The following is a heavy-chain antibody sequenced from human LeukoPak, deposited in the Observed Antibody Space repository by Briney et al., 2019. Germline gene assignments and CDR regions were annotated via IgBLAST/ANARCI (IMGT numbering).Heavy chain of an antibody. CDR1: GGSISSYY. Sequence: SSETLSLTCTVSGGSISSYYWTWIRQPAGKGLERIGRIYSSGSTDYNPSLKSRVTMSVDTSKNQFSLKLSSVTAADTAVYYCASYTSSGAYFDYWGQGTMVTVSS. CDR3: ASYTSSGAYFDY. J-gene: IGHJ4*02. V-gene: IGHV4-4*07. CDR2: IYSSGST. D-gene: IGHD6-6*01.